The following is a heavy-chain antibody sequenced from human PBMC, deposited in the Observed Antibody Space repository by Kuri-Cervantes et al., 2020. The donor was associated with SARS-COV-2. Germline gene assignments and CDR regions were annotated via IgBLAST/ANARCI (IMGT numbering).Heavy chain of an antibody. Sequence: GESLKISCAASGFTFSSYSMNWVRQAPGKGLEWVSSISSSSSYIYYADSVKGRFTISRDNAKNSLYLQMNSLRAEDTAVYYCARDLRWAAAGKATSVDYWGQGTLVTVSS. V-gene: IGHV3-21*01. J-gene: IGHJ4*02. CDR3: ARDLRWAAAGKATSVDY. D-gene: IGHD6-13*01. CDR2: ISSSSSYI. CDR1: GFTFSSYS.